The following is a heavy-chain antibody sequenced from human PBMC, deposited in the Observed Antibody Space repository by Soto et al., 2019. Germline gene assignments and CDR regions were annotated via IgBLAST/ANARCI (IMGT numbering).Heavy chain of an antibody. D-gene: IGHD1-1*01. V-gene: IGHV1-69*02. CDR2: VLPFLDIT. Sequence: QVQLVQSGSEVKKPGSSVRVSCKTSGGTFSIYTISWVRQAPGQGLEWMGRVLPFLDITSYSQRFQGRVTITADKSTTTANMEQSSLRSEDTAVYYCARDRDNNNWPNFDSWGQGTLVTVSS. J-gene: IGHJ4*02. CDR3: ARDRDNNNWPNFDS. CDR1: GGTFSIYT.